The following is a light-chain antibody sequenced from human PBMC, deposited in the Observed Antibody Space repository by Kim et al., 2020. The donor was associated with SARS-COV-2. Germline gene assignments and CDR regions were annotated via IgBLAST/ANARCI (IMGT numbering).Light chain of an antibody. CDR1: SNVINVSYY. J-gene: IGLJ3*02. V-gene: IGLV2-11*03. CDR3: CSFGSPYIFRM. CDR2: DVN. Sequence: HSVTITCRGISNVINVSYYVSWYQQHPGRAPKVMIYDVNKRPSGVPDRSSGSRSGNTASLTISELQAEDEADYYCCSFGSPYIFRMFGGGTQLTVL.